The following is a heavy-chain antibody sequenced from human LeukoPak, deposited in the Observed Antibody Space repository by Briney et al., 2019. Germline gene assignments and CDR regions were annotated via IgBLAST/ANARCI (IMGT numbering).Heavy chain of an antibody. CDR2: ISYDGSNK. Sequence: GRSLRLSCAASGFTFSSYAMHWVRQAPGKGLEWVAVISYDGSNKYYADSVKGRFTISRDNSKNTLYLQMNSLRAEDTAVYYCARDPEYSGSRFDYWGQGTLVTVSS. D-gene: IGHD1-26*01. CDR1: GFTFSSYA. V-gene: IGHV3-30-3*01. CDR3: ARDPEYSGSRFDY. J-gene: IGHJ4*02.